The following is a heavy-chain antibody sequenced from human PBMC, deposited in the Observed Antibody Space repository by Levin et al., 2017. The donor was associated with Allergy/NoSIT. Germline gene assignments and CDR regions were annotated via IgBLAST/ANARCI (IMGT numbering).Heavy chain of an antibody. J-gene: IGHJ3*02. V-gene: IGHV4-38-2*02. CDR1: GYSITSDYS. CDR3: AREKVGSFDI. D-gene: IGHD2-15*01. CDR2: MYHTGST. Sequence: ESLKISCAVSGYSITSDYSWGWIRQSPGKGLEWIGSMYHTGSTSYNPSLKSRVTESRDTSKNQFSLNLSSVTAADTAVYYCAREKVGSFDIWGQGIMVIVST.